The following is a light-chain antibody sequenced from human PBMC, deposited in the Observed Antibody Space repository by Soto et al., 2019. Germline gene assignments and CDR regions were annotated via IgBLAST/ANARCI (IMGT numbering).Light chain of an antibody. CDR1: QDIGNF. CDR3: QQYGSIPIT. CDR2: DAS. Sequence: DIQMTQSPSSLSASIGDRVTISCQASQDIGNFLNWYQQKPGKAPYLLIYDASNLDTGVSSRFSGRGSGRQFSITITSLQPDDVATYFCQQYGSIPITLGQGTRLEIK. J-gene: IGKJ5*01. V-gene: IGKV1-33*01.